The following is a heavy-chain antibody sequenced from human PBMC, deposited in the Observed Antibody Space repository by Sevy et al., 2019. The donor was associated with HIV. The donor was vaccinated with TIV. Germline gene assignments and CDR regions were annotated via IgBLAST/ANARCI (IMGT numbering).Heavy chain of an antibody. J-gene: IGHJ4*02. CDR3: AKEHISGYY. CDR2: ISGSGGST. Sequence: GGSLRLSCAASGFTFISYAMSWVRQAPGKGLEWVSAISGSGGSTYYGVSVKGRFTISRDNSKNTLYLQMNSLRAEDTALYYCAKEHISGYYWGQGTLVTVSS. V-gene: IGHV3-23*01. CDR1: GFTFISYA. D-gene: IGHD6-19*01.